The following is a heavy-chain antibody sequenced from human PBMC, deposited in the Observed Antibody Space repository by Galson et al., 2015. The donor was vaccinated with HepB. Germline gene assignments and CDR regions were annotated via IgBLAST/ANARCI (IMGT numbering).Heavy chain of an antibody. V-gene: IGHV3-7*03. D-gene: IGHD3-16*01. Sequence: SLRLSCAASGFTFSSYWMRWVRQAPGKGLEWVANIKQDGGEKYYVDSVKGRITISRDNAKKSLYMYMNNLRVEDTAVYYCARGLGGYWGQGTLVTVSS. CDR3: ARGLGGY. J-gene: IGHJ4*02. CDR1: GFTFSSYW. CDR2: IKQDGGEK.